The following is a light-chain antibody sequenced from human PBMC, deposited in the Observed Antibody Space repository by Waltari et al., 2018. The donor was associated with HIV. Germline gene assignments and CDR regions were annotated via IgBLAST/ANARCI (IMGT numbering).Light chain of an antibody. Sequence: QSALTQPPSASGSPGQSVTISCTGTSSDVGGYNYVSCYQQHPGKAPKLMIYEVSKRPSGVPDRCSGSKSGNTASLTVSGLQAEDEADYYCSSYAGSNNYVFGTGTKVTVL. J-gene: IGLJ1*01. CDR1: SSDVGGYNY. V-gene: IGLV2-8*01. CDR3: SSYAGSNNYV. CDR2: EVS.